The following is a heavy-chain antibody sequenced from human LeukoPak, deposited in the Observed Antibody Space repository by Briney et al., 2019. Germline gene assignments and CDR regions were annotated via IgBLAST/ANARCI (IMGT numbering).Heavy chain of an antibody. D-gene: IGHD5-18*01. CDR3: ARVARYSYGSDY. CDR1: GYTFTSYA. J-gene: IGHJ4*02. CDR2: INAGSGNT. Sequence: RASVKVSCKASGYTFTSYAMHWVRQAPGQRLEWMGWINAGSGNTKYSQKFQGRVTITRDTSASTAYMELSSLRSEDTAVYYCARVARYSYGSDYWGQGTLVTVSS. V-gene: IGHV1-3*01.